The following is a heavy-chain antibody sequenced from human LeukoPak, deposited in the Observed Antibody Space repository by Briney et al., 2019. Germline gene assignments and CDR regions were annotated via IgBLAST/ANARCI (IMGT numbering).Heavy chain of an antibody. D-gene: IGHD6-13*01. Sequence: GGSLRLSCAASGFAFSNYGMHWVRQAPGKGLEWVALVWYDGNDKYYADSVKGRFTISRDNTKNKVFLQMNSLRVEDTAVYYCAKCGITSWYPDEGHFDYWGQGTLVTVSS. CDR3: AKCGITSWYPDEGHFDY. V-gene: IGHV3-33*06. CDR1: GFAFSNYG. J-gene: IGHJ4*02. CDR2: VWYDGNDK.